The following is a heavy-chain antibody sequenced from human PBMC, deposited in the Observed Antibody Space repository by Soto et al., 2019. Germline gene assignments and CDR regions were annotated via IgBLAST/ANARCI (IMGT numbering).Heavy chain of an antibody. V-gene: IGHV4-34*01. J-gene: IGHJ5*02. D-gene: IGHD3-16*02. CDR2: INHSGRT. CDR3: ARDKTIYDYVWGSYRYGWFDP. CDR1: GGSCSGYY. Sequence: ESLSVACAVYGGSCSGYYWSWIRQPAGKGLEWIGEINHSGRTNYNPSLKSRVTISVDTSKNQFSLKLSSVTAADKAVYYCARDKTIYDYVWGSYRYGWFDPWGQGTLVTVSS.